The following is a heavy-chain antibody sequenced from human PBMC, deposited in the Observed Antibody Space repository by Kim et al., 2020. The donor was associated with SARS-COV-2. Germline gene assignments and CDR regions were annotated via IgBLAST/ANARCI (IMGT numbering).Heavy chain of an antibody. Sequence: SETLSLTCTVSGGSVSSGSYYWSWIRQPPGKGLEWIGYIYYSGSTNYNPSLKSRVTISVDTSKNQFSLELSSVTAADTAVYYCASGQSFYLNGHVDYWGQGTLVTVSS. CDR3: ASGQSFYLNGHVDY. CDR2: IYYSGST. J-gene: IGHJ4*02. V-gene: IGHV4-61*01. D-gene: IGHD2-8*01. CDR1: GGSVSSGSYY.